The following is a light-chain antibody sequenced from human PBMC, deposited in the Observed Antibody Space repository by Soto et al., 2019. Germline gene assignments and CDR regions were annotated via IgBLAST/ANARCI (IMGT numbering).Light chain of an antibody. V-gene: IGKV1-5*03. J-gene: IGKJ2*01. CDR3: QQYSNYPFT. Sequence: DIQVTQSPSTLSASVGDRVTITCRASQSISSWLAWYQQKPGKPPNLLIYKASSLQSGVPSRFSGSASGTEFTLTISSLQPDDFATYYCQQYSNYPFTFGQGTKLEI. CDR2: KAS. CDR1: QSISSW.